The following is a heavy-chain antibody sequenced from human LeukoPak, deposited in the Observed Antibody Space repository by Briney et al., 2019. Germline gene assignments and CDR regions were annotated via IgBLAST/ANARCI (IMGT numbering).Heavy chain of an antibody. CDR2: INPYSGDT. D-gene: IGHD6-13*01. J-gene: IGHJ4*02. V-gene: IGHV1-2*06. Sequence: ASVKVSCKASGYTFTGYYMHWVRQAPGQGLEWMGRINPYSGDTNFAQKFQGRITMTRDTSITTAYMDLSSLTPDDTAVYFCARDQGSLTRSWYTGYWGQGTQVTVSS. CDR3: ARDQGSLTRSWYTGY. CDR1: GYTFTGYY.